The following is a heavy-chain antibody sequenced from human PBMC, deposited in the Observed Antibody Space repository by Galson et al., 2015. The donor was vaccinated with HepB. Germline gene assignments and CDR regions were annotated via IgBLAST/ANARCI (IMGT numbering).Heavy chain of an antibody. CDR3: AKNRDGYNTNAFDF. Sequence: SLRLSCAASGFTFSSYAMNWVRQAPGKGLEWVSAIGGRGATTYYADSVKGRFTISRDNSKNTLYLQLNSLRAEDTAVFYCAKNRDGYNTNAFDFWGQGTMVTVSS. CDR1: GFTFSSYA. D-gene: IGHD5-24*01. V-gene: IGHV3-23*01. J-gene: IGHJ3*01. CDR2: IGGRGATT.